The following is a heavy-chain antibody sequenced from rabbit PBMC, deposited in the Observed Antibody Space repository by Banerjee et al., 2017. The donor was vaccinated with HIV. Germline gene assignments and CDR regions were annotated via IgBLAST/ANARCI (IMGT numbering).Heavy chain of an antibody. D-gene: IGHD2-1*01. V-gene: IGHV1S40*01. CDR1: GFSFSSRYY. J-gene: IGHJ4*01. CDR3: ASTYPTYGVAADGDGLAL. Sequence: QSLEESGGGLVQPEGSLTLTCTASGFSFSSRYYICWVRQAPGKGLEWIGCVGSGATGNTYYATWAKGRFTISRTSSTTVTLQMTSLTAADTATYFCASTYPTYGVAADGDGLALWGPGTLVTV. CDR2: VGSGATGNT.